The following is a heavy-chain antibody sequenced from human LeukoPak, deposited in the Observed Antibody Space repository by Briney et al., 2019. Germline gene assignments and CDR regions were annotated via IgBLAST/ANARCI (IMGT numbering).Heavy chain of an antibody. CDR1: GFTFSSYG. CDR2: MSYDGSNK. V-gene: IGHV3-30*18. J-gene: IGHJ4*02. Sequence: GRSLRLSCAASGFTFSSYGMHWVRQAPGKGLEWVAVMSYDGSNKYYADSVKGRFTISRDNSKNTLYLQMNSLRAEDTAVYYCAKSPDFTIWGQGTLVTVSS. CDR3: AKSPDFTI. D-gene: IGHD3-3*01.